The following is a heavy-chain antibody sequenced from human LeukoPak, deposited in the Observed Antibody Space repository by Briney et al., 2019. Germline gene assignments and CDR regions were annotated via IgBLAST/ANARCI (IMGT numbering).Heavy chain of an antibody. CDR3: AKESYSSTWYESLDY. D-gene: IGHD6-13*01. J-gene: IGHJ4*02. CDR1: GFTFSSYA. CDR2: IRSSGANT. V-gene: IGHV3-23*01. Sequence: GGSLRLSCAASGFTFSSYAMTWVRQAPGKGLEWVSTIRSSGANTYYADSVKGRFTVSRDNSKSTLYMYMNSLRADGTAVYYCAKESYSSTWYESLDYWGQGTLVTVSS.